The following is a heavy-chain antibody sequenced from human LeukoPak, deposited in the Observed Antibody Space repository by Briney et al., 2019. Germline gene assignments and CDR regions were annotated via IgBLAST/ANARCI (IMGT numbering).Heavy chain of an antibody. CDR2: IYYSGST. CDR1: GGSISSYY. V-gene: IGHV4-59*08. J-gene: IGHJ4*02. D-gene: IGHD1-1*01. Sequence: SETLSLTCTVSGGSISSYYWSWIRQPPGKGLEWIGYIYYSGSTNYNPSLKSRVTISVDTSKNQFSLKLSSVTAADTAVYYCARHRVATTGFDYWGQGTLVTVSS. CDR3: ARHRVATTGFDY.